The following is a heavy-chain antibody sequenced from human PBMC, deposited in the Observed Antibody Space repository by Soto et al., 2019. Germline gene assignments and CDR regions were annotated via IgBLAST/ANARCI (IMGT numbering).Heavy chain of an antibody. Sequence: GGSLRLSCAGSGFTFSSYGMHWVRQAPGKGLEWVAVISYDGSDKYYGDSVKGRFTISRDNSKNTLYLQMNSLRAEDTAVYYCARGGIYCYDEGRLDAFDIWGQGTMVTVSS. CDR1: GFTFSSYG. J-gene: IGHJ3*02. V-gene: IGHV3-30*03. CDR2: ISYDGSDK. CDR3: ARGGIYCYDEGRLDAFDI. D-gene: IGHD3-22*01.